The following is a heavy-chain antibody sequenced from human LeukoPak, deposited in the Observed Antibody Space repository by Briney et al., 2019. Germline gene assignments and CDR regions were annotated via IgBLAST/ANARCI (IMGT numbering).Heavy chain of an antibody. Sequence: ASVKVSCKASGYIFTGYYMHWVRQAPGQGLEWMGRINPDSGGTNYAQKFQGRVTMTRDTSISTAYMELSRLRSDDTAVYYCAREKLAAASFDYWGQGTLVTVSS. D-gene: IGHD6-13*01. CDR2: INPDSGGT. CDR3: AREKLAAASFDY. J-gene: IGHJ4*02. V-gene: IGHV1-2*06. CDR1: GYIFTGYY.